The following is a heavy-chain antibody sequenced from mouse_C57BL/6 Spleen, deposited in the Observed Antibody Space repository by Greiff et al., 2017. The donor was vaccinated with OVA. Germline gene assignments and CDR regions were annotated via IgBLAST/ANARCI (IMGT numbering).Heavy chain of an antibody. CDR3: ARAADYDEYFDV. D-gene: IGHD2-4*01. V-gene: IGHV1-53*01. J-gene: IGHJ1*03. CDR1: GYTFTSYW. CDR2: INPSNGGT. Sequence: QVQLKESGTELVKPGASVKLSCKASGYTFTSYWMHWVKQRPGQGLEWIGNINPSNGGTNYNEKFKSKATLTVDKSSSTAYMQLSSLTSEDSAVYYCARAADYDEYFDVWGTGTTVTVSS.